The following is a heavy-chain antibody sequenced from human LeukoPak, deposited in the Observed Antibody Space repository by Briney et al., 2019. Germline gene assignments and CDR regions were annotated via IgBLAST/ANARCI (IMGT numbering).Heavy chain of an antibody. CDR1: GYTFTNYH. D-gene: IGHD6-25*01. CDR3: ARTTSFTASGYDY. CDR2: MNPNNGDS. J-gene: IGHJ4*02. V-gene: IGHV1-8*03. Sequence: GASVKVSRKASGYTFTNYHINWVRQAPGQGLEWVGWMNPNNGDSGFAQNFQGRVAITRDTSMSTAYMDLGSLRSEDTAVYFCARTTSFTASGYDYWGQGTLVTVSS.